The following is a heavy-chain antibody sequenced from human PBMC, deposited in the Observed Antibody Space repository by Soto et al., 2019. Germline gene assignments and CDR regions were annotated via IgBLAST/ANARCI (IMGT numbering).Heavy chain of an antibody. D-gene: IGHD1-26*01. J-gene: IGHJ5*02. CDR3: GRDNGEVLPNGWFDH. CDR1: GFTFSSYT. CDR2: ILYDGSNK. Sequence: QVQLVESGGGVVQPGRSLRLSCAASGFTFSSYTMHWVRQAPGKGLEWVAVILYDGSNKYYAASVKGRFTISRDNSKNHLYLQMNSLRPADTDVYYCGRDNGEVLPNGWFDHWGQGNLVTVSS. V-gene: IGHV3-30-3*01.